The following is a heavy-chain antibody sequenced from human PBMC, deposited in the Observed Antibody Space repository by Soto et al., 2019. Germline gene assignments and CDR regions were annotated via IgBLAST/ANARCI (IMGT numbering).Heavy chain of an antibody. CDR2: IRNKTYGGTT. J-gene: IGHJ4*02. CDR3: TRAVAGTFSPYYFDC. D-gene: IGHD6-19*01. Sequence: GGSLRLXCTTSEFTFGDYTMSWFRQAPGKGLEWVGFIRNKTYGGTTEYAASVKGRFTISRDDSKNIAYLQLNSLKTEDTAVYYCTRAVAGTFSPYYFDCWGQGALVTVSS. CDR1: EFTFGDYT. V-gene: IGHV3-49*03.